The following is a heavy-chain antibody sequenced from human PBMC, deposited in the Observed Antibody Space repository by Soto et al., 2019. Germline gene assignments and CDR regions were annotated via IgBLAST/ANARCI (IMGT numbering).Heavy chain of an antibody. CDR1: GLTFSDFA. Sequence: EVQVLEYGGGLMQHGGSLRLSCACTGLTFSDFAMSWVRQAPGKALEWVSRIYGGGNGQHYADYVKGRVTISRDNSKNTLYLQMISLIAKDTAVSYFAKMEGMEPWVYSFDYWGQGTLVTVSS. CDR3: AKMEGMEPWVYSFDY. CDR2: IYGGGNGQ. D-gene: IGHD1-26*01. J-gene: IGHJ4*02. V-gene: IGHV3-23*01.